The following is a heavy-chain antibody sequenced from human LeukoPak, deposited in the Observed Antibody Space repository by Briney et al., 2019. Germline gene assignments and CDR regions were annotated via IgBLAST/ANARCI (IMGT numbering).Heavy chain of an antibody. D-gene: IGHD3-22*01. Sequence: SETLSLTCTVSGGSISSSSYYWGWIRQPPGKGLEWIGSIYYSGSTYYNPSLKSRVAISVDTSKNQFSLKLSSVTAADTAVYYCARWNYYDSSHFDYWGQGTLVTVSS. V-gene: IGHV4-39*07. CDR2: IYYSGST. CDR3: ARWNYYDSSHFDY. J-gene: IGHJ4*02. CDR1: GGSISSSSYY.